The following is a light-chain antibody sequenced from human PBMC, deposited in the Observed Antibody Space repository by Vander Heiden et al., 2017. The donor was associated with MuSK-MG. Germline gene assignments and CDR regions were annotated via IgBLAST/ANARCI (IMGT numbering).Light chain of an antibody. Sequence: DVRLTQCPSTLSASVGDRVAITCRARQDVSVWVAWYQQKPGKAPDLLMYKASTLERRVPSTFSGRGSGTEFTLTISRLQPEDSATYYCHQDNNSSWTFGQGTKVEIK. V-gene: IGKV1-5*03. J-gene: IGKJ1*01. CDR1: QDVSVW. CDR3: HQDNNSSWT. CDR2: KAS.